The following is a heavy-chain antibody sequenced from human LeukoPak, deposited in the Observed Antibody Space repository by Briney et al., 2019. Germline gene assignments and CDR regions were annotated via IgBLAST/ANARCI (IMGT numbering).Heavy chain of an antibody. CDR2: FSAYTGNT. CDR3: ARLIHRGYSSSWYVDY. J-gene: IGHJ4*02. CDR1: GYTFSSYG. V-gene: IGHV1-18*01. D-gene: IGHD6-13*01. Sequence: GASVKLSCKASGYTFSSYGISWVRQAPGQGLEWMGWFSAYTGNTNYAQNLQGRVTMTTDTSTSTAFMELRSLRSDDTAVYYCARLIHRGYSSSWYVDYWGQGTLVTVSS.